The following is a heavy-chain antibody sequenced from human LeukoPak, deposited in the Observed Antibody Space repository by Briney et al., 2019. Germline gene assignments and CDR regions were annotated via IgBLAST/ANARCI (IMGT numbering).Heavy chain of an antibody. J-gene: IGHJ4*02. CDR2: VYHSGST. D-gene: IGHD2-15*01. CDR3: ARDFVGGSWLDC. V-gene: IGHV4-4*02. CDR1: GGSISSSNW. Sequence: PSETLSLTCAVSGGSISSSNWWSWVRQPPGKGLEWIGEVYHSGSTNYNPSLKSRVTISVDKSKNQFSLKLSSVTAADTAVYYCARDFVGGSWLDCWGQGTLVTVSS.